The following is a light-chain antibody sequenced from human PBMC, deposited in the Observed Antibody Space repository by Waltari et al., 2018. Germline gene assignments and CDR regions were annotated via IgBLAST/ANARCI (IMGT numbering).Light chain of an antibody. CDR1: QSISSY. Sequence: EIVLTQSPATLSLSPGERATLPCRASQSISSYLLWYQQKPGQAPRLLIYDASNRATGIPARFSGSGSGTDFTLTISSLQTEDVATYYCQQYRDTPYTFGQGTNLEI. J-gene: IGKJ2*01. CDR2: DAS. V-gene: IGKV3-11*01. CDR3: QQYRDTPYT.